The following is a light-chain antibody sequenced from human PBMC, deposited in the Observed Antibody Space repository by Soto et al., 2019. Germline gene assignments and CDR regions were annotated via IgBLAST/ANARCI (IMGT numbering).Light chain of an antibody. Sequence: QSVLTQPASVSGSPGQSITISCTGTSSDVGGYNYVSWYQQYSGKAPKLMIYKVNNRPSGISNPFSGSKSGNSASLTISGLQAEDEADYYCSSYTSSTTFRLGTGTKVTVL. CDR3: SSYTSSTTFR. CDR2: KVN. CDR1: SSDVGGYNY. J-gene: IGLJ1*01. V-gene: IGLV2-14*01.